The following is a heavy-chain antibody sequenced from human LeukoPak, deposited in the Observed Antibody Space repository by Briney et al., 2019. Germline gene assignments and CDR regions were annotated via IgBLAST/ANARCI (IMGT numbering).Heavy chain of an antibody. V-gene: IGHV3-53*01. D-gene: IGHD2-21*02. CDR2: IYSGGST. J-gene: IGHJ4*02. CDR1: GFTVSSNY. CDR3: AKTVVTTTGMGDFDY. Sequence: GGSLRLSCAASGFTVSSNYMSWVRQAPGKGLEWVSVIYSGGSTYYADSVKGRFTISRDNSKNTLYLQMNSPRAEDTAVYYCAKTVVTTTGMGDFDYWGQGTLVTVSS.